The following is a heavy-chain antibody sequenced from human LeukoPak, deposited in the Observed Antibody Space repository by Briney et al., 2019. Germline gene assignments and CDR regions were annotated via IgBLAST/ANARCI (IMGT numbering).Heavy chain of an antibody. CDR1: GFTVSSNY. Sequence: QPGGSLRLSCAASGFTVSSNYMSWVRQAPGKGLEWVSVIYSGGSSYYADSVKGRFTISRDSSKNTLYLQMNSLRAEDTAMYHCAKEWELTYWGQGTLVTVSS. CDR3: AKEWELTY. V-gene: IGHV3-53*05. D-gene: IGHD1-26*01. J-gene: IGHJ4*02. CDR2: IYSGGSS.